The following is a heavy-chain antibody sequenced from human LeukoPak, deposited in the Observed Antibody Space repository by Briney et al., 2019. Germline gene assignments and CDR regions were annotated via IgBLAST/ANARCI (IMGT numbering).Heavy chain of an antibody. Sequence: VASVKVSCKASGGTFSSYAISWVRQAPGQGLEWMGGIIPIFGTANYAQKFQGRVTITADESTSTAYMELSSLRPEDTAVYYCARNSQWLEGRRHYYYYMDVWGKGTTVTISS. CDR2: IIPIFGTA. V-gene: IGHV1-69*13. CDR1: GGTFSSYA. CDR3: ARNSQWLEGRRHYYYYMDV. D-gene: IGHD6-19*01. J-gene: IGHJ6*03.